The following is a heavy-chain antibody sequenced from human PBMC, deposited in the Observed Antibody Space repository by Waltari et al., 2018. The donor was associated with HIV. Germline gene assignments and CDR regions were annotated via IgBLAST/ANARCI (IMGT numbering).Heavy chain of an antibody. V-gene: IGHV3-7*01. CDR3: ARDLSIAAAGADY. CDR2: IKQDGSEK. CDR1: GFTFSDYW. Sequence: EVQLVESGGGLVQPGGSLRLSCAASGFTFSDYWMSWVRRAPGKGMGGGAKIKQDGSEKYYVDSVKGRFTISRDNAKNSLYLQRNSLRAEDTAVYYCARDLSIAAAGADYWGQGTLVTVSS. J-gene: IGHJ4*02. D-gene: IGHD6-13*01.